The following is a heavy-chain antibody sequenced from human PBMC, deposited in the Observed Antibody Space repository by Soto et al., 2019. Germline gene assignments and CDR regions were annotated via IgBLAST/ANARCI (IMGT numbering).Heavy chain of an antibody. CDR1: GYTFTSYY. CDR2: INPSGGST. V-gene: IGHV1-46*01. Sequence: ASVKVSCKASGYTFTSYYMHWVRQAPGQGLEWMGIINPSGGSTSYAQKFQGRVTMTRDTSTSTVYMELSSLRSEDTAVYYCARDSNSRLLWLGELYYYGMDVWGQGTTVTVSS. D-gene: IGHD3-10*01. CDR3: ARDSNSRLLWLGELYYYGMDV. J-gene: IGHJ6*02.